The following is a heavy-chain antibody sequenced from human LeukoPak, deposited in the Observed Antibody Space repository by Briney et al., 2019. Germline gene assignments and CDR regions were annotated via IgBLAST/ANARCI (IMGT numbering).Heavy chain of an antibody. D-gene: IGHD6-19*01. V-gene: IGHV4-34*01. Sequence: PSETLSLTCAVYGGSFSGYYYSWIRQPPGEGLEWIGEINHSGDTNYNPSLKSRVTLSVDTSKNQFSLKLSSVTAADTAMYYCARVAPVAGTGWFDPWGQGTLVTVSS. CDR2: INHSGDT. J-gene: IGHJ5*02. CDR1: GGSFSGYY. CDR3: ARVAPVAGTGWFDP.